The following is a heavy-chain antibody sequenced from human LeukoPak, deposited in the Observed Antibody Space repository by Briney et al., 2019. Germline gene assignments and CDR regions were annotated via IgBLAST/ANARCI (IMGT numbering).Heavy chain of an antibody. CDR1: GGSFSGYY. V-gene: IGHV4-34*01. Sequence: SSETLSLTCAVYGGSFSGYYWSWIRQPPGKGLEWIGEINHSGSTNYNPSLKSRVTTSVDTSKNQFSLKLSSVTAADTAVYYCARGTNWSDENWFDPWGQGTLVTVSS. D-gene: IGHD1-20*01. J-gene: IGHJ5*02. CDR2: INHSGST. CDR3: ARGTNWSDENWFDP.